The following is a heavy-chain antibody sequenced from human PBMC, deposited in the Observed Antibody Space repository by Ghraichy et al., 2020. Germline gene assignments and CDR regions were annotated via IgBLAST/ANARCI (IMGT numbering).Heavy chain of an antibody. CDR3: ARDGYGSSVGY. Sequence: SETLSLTCNVSGYSISSGRYYWSWIRQHPGQGLEWIGYIFYRGDTYYNPSLKSRVTISVDTTKNQFSLKENSVTAADTAMYYCARDGYGSSVGYWGQGTRVTVSS. V-gene: IGHV4-31*03. CDR2: IFYRGDT. CDR1: GYSISSGRYY. D-gene: IGHD6-13*01. J-gene: IGHJ4*02.